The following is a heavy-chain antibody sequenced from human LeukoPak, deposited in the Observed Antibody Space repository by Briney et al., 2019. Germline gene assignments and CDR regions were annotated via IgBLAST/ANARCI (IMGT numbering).Heavy chain of an antibody. Sequence: SETLSLTCAVSGGSISSGGYSWSWIRQPPGKGLEWIGYIYHSGSTYYNPSLKSRVTISVDKSKNQFSLKLSSVTAADTAVYYCARELELPSSYGMDVWGQGTTVTVSS. CDR2: IYHSGST. CDR3: ARELELPSSYGMDV. V-gene: IGHV4-30-2*01. J-gene: IGHJ6*02. CDR1: GGSISSGGYS. D-gene: IGHD1-7*01.